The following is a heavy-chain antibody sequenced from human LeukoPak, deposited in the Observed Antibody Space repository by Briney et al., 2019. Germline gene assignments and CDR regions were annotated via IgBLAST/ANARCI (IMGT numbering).Heavy chain of an antibody. CDR1: GFTVSSNY. V-gene: IGHV3-66*01. CDR2: IYSGGST. J-gene: IGHJ4*02. CDR3: ASSRGREFDY. Sequence: PGGSLRPSCAASGFTVSSNYMSWVRQAPGKGLEWVSVIYSGGSTYYADSVKGRFTISRDNSKNTLYLQMNSLRAEDTAVYYCASSRGREFDYWGQGTLVTVSS. D-gene: IGHD1-26*01.